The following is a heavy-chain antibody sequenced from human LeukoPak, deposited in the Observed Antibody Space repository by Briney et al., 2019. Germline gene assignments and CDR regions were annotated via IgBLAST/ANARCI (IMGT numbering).Heavy chain of an antibody. D-gene: IGHD5-12*01. J-gene: IGHJ4*02. Sequence: ASVKVSCKASGYTFPGYYIHWVRQPPGQGLEWMGWINPNSGGTNYAQKFQGRVTMTRDTSITYMELSRLRSDDTAVYYCARAYSGYEAFDYWGQGTLVTVSS. V-gene: IGHV1-2*02. CDR2: INPNSGGT. CDR1: GYTFPGYY. CDR3: ARAYSGYEAFDY.